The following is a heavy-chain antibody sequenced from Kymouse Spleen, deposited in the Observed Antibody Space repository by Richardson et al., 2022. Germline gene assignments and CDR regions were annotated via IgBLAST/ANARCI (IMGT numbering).Heavy chain of an antibody. V-gene: IGHV4-34*01. CDR2: INHSGST. CDR1: GGSFSGYY. D-gene: IGHD1-7*01. Sequence: QVQLQQWGAGLLKPSETLSLTCAVYGGSFSGYYWSWIRQPPGKGLEWIGEINHSGSTNYNPSLKSRVTISVDTSKNQFSLKLSSVTAADTAVYYCAREIGNYAFDYWGQGTLVTVSS. CDR3: AREIGNYAFDY. J-gene: IGHJ4*02.